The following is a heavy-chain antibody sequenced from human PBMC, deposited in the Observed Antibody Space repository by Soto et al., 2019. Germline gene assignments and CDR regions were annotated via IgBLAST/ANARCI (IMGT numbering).Heavy chain of an antibody. V-gene: IGHV4-4*07. CDR3: ARALSSAAGLYFDF. D-gene: IGHD6-13*01. Sequence: SLTCTVSVGSISSYYWSWIRQPAVKGMEWIGRIHTTDGTNYNPSLKSRVTMSIDTSNNQFSLKLSSLTAADTAVYYCARALSSAAGLYFDFWGQGTLVTVSS. J-gene: IGHJ4*02. CDR1: VGSISSYY. CDR2: IHTTDGT.